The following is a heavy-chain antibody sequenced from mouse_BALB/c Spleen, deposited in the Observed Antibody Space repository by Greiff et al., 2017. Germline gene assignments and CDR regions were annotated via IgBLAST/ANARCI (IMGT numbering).Heavy chain of an antibody. J-gene: IGHJ3*01. D-gene: IGHD2-4*01. CDR3: AREITTGAWFAY. Sequence: VQLQESGAELVRPGVSVKISCKGSGYTFTDYAMHWVKQSHAKSLEWIGVISTYYGDASYNQKFKGKATMTVDKSSSTAYMELARLTSEDSAIYYGAREITTGAWFAYWGQGTLVTVSA. CDR2: ISTYYGDA. CDR1: GYTFTDYA. V-gene: IGHV1S137*01.